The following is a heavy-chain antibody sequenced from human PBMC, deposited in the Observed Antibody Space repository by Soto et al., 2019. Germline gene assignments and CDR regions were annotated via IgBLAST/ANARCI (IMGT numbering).Heavy chain of an antibody. J-gene: IGHJ4*02. CDR1: GYSFTSYW. CDR2: IYPGDSDT. D-gene: IGHD3-9*01. V-gene: IGHV5-51*01. CDR3: ARTLSYYDILTGPFDY. Sequence: GESLKISCKGSGYSFTSYWIGWVRQMPGKGLEWMGIIYPGDSDTRYSPSLQGQVTISADKSISTAYLQWSSLKASDTAMYYCARTLSYYDILTGPFDYWGQGTLVTVSS.